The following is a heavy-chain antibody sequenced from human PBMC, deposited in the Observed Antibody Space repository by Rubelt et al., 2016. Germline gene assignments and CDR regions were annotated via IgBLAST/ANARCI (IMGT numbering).Heavy chain of an antibody. V-gene: IGHV4-34*01. CDR1: GGSFSGYY. CDR2: NYYSGST. J-gene: IGHJ6*02. CDR3: ARQYNV. D-gene: IGHD1-1*01. Sequence: QVQLQQWGAGLLMPSETLSLTCAVYGGSFSGYYWSWIRQPPGKGLEWIGSNYYSGSTYYNPSLKSRVTISVDTSKNQFSLKLSSVTAADTAVYYCARQYNVWGQGTTVTVSS.